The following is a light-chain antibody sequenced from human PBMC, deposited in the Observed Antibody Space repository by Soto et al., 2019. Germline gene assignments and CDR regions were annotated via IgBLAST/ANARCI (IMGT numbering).Light chain of an antibody. J-gene: IGKJ1*01. CDR1: QSVLYSSNNKNY. V-gene: IGKV4-1*01. Sequence: DIVMTQSPDPLAASLGERATINCKSSQSVLYSSNNKNYLAWYQQKPGQPPKLLIYWASTRESGVPDRFSGSGSGTDFTLTISSLQAEDVAVYYCQQYLHTPRTFGQGTKVDI. CDR2: WAS. CDR3: QQYLHTPRT.